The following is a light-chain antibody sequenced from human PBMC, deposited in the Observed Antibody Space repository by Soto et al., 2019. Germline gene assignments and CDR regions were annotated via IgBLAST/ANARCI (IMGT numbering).Light chain of an antibody. J-gene: IGKJ5*01. CDR3: QQSYSTPST. CDR1: QNIMSY. CDR2: AAS. Sequence: DLQMTQSPSSLSASVGDRVAITCRASQNIMSYLNWYQQKPGKAPKLLIYAASNLQSGVPSRFSGSGTGTDFTLTISGLQGEDFATYYCQQSYSTPSTFGQGTRLEIE. V-gene: IGKV1-39*01.